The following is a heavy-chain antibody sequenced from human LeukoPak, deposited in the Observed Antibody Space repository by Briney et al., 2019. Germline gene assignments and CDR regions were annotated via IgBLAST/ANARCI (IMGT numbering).Heavy chain of an antibody. Sequence: ASVKVSCKASGYTFTSYYMHWVRQAPGQGLEWMGIINPSGGSTSYAQKFQGRVTMTRDTSTSTVYMELSSLRSEDTAVYYCARHLSVDTAMVFYYYYYGMDVWGQGTTVTVSS. CDR2: INPSGGST. J-gene: IGHJ6*02. D-gene: IGHD5-18*01. CDR1: GYTFTSYY. V-gene: IGHV1-46*01. CDR3: ARHLSVDTAMVFYYYYYGMDV.